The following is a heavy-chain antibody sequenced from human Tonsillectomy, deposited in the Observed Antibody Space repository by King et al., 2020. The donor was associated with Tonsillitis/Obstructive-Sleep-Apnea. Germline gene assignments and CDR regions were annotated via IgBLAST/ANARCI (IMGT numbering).Heavy chain of an antibody. CDR3: ARQTDLIGAYYYCRDV. CDR2: IYYTGTT. D-gene: IGHD3-22*01. V-gene: IGHV4-39*01. Sequence: QLQESGPGLVKPSETLSLTCTVSGASVSSRDYYWGWIRQPPGKGLEWIGSIYYTGTTYYNPSLKSRVTISVDTSKNQFSLRLNSVTAADTADYYCARQTDLIGAYYYCRDVWGKGTTVTVSS. J-gene: IGHJ6*03. CDR1: GASVSSRDYY.